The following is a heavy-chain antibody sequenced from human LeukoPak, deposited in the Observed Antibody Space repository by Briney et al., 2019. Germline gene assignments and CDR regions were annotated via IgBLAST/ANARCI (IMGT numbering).Heavy chain of an antibody. V-gene: IGHV1-2*02. J-gene: IGHJ4*02. CDR1: GYTFTTYD. D-gene: IGHD3-10*01. Sequence: ASVKVSCKASGYTFTTYDINWVRQAPGQGLEWMGWINPNSGGTNYAQKFQGRVTMTRDTSISTAYMELSRLRSDDTAVYYCARRGMDGSGSYYTFDYWGQGTLVTVSS. CDR2: INPNSGGT. CDR3: ARRGMDGSGSYYTFDY.